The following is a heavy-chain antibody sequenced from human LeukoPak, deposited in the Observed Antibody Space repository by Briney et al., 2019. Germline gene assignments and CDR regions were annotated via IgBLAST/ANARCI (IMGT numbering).Heavy chain of an antibody. CDR3: VCTKRGIVVRIDAFDI. J-gene: IGHJ3*02. CDR2: IYTSGST. Sequence: SETLSLTCTVSGGSISSGSYHWSWIRQPAGRGLEWIGRIYTSGSTNYNPSLKSRVTITVDTSKNKFSLKLSSVTAADTAVYYCVCTKRGIVVRIDAFDIWGQGTMVTVSS. D-gene: IGHD3-22*01. V-gene: IGHV4-61*02. CDR1: GGSISSGSYH.